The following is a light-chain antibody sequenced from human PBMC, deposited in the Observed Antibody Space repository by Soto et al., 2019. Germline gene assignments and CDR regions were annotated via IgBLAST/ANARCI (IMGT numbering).Light chain of an antibody. Sequence: ENVLTQSPGTLSLSPGERATLSCRASPSVSTNYLAWYQQKPGQAPRLLIYSTSTRATGIPDRFSGSGSGTDFTLTISRLEPEDFAVYYCQRYDSSLYTFGQGTKLEI. CDR1: PSVSTNY. CDR3: QRYDSSLYT. V-gene: IGKV3-20*01. CDR2: STS. J-gene: IGKJ2*01.